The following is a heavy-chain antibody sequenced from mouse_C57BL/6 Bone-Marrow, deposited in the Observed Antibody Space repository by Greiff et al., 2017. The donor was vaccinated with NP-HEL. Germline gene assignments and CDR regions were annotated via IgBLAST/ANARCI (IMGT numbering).Heavy chain of an antibody. J-gene: IGHJ4*01. CDR1: GFNIKDDY. Sequence: EVQLVESGAELVRPGASVKLSCTASGFNIKDDYMHWVKQRPEQGLEWIGWIDPENGDTEYASKFQGKATITADTSSNTAYLQLSSLTSEDTAVYYCTTDITTVVVGDAMDYWGQGTSVTVSS. CDR3: TTDITTVVVGDAMDY. CDR2: IDPENGDT. V-gene: IGHV14-4*01. D-gene: IGHD1-1*01.